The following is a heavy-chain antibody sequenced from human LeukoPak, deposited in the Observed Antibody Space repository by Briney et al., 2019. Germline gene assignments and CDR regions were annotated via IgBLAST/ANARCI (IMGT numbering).Heavy chain of an antibody. V-gene: IGHV4-31*03. Sequence: SETLSLTCTVSGGSISSGGYYWSWIRQHPGKGLEWIGYIYYSGSTYYNPSLKSRVTISVDTSKNQFSLKLSSVTAADTAVYYCARIGYCSGGSCDQGVGHFQHWGQGTLVTVSS. J-gene: IGHJ1*01. D-gene: IGHD2-15*01. CDR2: IYYSGST. CDR3: ARIGYCSGGSCDQGVGHFQH. CDR1: GGSISSGGYY.